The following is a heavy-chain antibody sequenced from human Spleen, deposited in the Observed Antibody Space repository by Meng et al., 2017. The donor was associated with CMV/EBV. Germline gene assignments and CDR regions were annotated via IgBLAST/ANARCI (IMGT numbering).Heavy chain of an antibody. J-gene: IGHJ4*02. Sequence: QVQLQESGPGLVXPXXXXXLTCTVSGGSISSCDYYWSWIRQPPGKGLEWIGYIYYSGSTYYNPSLKSRVTISVDTSKNQFSLKLSSVTAADTAVYYCAREGYDYVWYYWGQGTLVTVSS. D-gene: IGHD3-16*01. CDR1: GGSISSCDYY. V-gene: IGHV4-30-4*08. CDR2: IYYSGST. CDR3: AREGYDYVWYY.